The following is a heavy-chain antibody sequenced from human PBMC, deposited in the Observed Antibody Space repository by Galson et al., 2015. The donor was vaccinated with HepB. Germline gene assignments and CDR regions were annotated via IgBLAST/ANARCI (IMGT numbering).Heavy chain of an antibody. J-gene: IGHJ5*02. CDR3: ATLWYYDFWSGYSNWFDP. D-gene: IGHD3-3*01. V-gene: IGHV1-69*06. Sequence: SVKVSCKASGDTFSSYAISWVRQAPGQGLEWMGGIIAIFGTATYAQKFQGRVTMTEDTSTDTAYMELSSLRSEYTAVYYCATLWYYDFWSGYSNWFDPWGQGTLVTVSS. CDR1: GDTFSSYA. CDR2: IIAIFGTA.